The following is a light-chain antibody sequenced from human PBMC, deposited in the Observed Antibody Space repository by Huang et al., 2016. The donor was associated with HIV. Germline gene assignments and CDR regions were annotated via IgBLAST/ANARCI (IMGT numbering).Light chain of an antibody. CDR3: QQYYIVPFT. V-gene: IGKV4-1*01. J-gene: IGKJ3*01. CDR1: QSIFYSSSNKNY. Sequence: DIRMTQSPDSLAVSLGERATINCKSSQSIFYSSSNKNYLGWYQQKVGQPPKLLIYWASTRESGVPDRFSVSVSGTDFTLTISSLQAEYVAVYYCQQYYIVPFTFGPGTRVEIK. CDR2: WAS.